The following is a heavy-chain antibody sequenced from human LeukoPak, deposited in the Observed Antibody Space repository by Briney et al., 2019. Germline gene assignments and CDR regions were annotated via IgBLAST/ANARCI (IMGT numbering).Heavy chain of an antibody. CDR2: IYYSGST. J-gene: IGHJ4*02. CDR3: ARGVYSSSWYVYKGRMYDY. CDR1: GGSISSYY. V-gene: IGHV4-59*12. D-gene: IGHD6-13*01. Sequence: SETLSLTCTVSGGSISSYYWSWIRQPPGKGLEWIGYIYYSGSTNYNPSLKSRVTISVDTSKNQFSLKLSSVTAADTAVYYCARGVYSSSWYVYKGRMYDYWGQGTLVTVSS.